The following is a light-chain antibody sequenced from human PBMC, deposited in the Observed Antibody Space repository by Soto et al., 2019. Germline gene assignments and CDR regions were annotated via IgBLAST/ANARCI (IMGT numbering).Light chain of an antibody. J-gene: IGLJ3*02. CDR2: DVS. CDR3: QVWDSSSDHVV. CDR1: NIGGKS. Sequence: SYELTQPPSVSVAPGQTARITCGGNNIGGKSVHWYQQKPGQAPVLVVNDVSDRPSGIPERFSGSKSGNTATLTISRVEAGDEADYYGQVWDSSSDHVVFGGGTKVTVL. V-gene: IGLV3-21*02.